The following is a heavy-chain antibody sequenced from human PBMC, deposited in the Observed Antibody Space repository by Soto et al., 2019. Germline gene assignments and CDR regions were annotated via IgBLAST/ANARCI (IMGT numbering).Heavy chain of an antibody. V-gene: IGHV1-18*01. CDR1: GYTFTSYA. J-gene: IGHJ3*02. CDR3: ARDRRITIFGVVSGAFDI. Sequence: ASVKVSCKASGYTFTSYAMHWVRQAPGQRLEWMGWINAYNGNTNYAQKLQGRVTMTTDTSTSTAYMELRSLRSDDTAVYYCARDRRITIFGVVSGAFDIWGQGTMVTVSS. CDR2: INAYNGNT. D-gene: IGHD3-3*01.